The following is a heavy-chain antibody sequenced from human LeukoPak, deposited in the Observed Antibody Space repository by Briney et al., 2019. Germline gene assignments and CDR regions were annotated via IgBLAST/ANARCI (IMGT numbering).Heavy chain of an antibody. Sequence: GGSLRLSCAASGFIFSDYWMNWVRQAPGKGLEWVANIEQDGSEEYYVDSVKGRFTISRDNAKNSLYLQMNSLRAEDTAVYYCAAAYFGMDQYYYGMDVWGQGTTVTVSS. CDR1: GFIFSDYW. D-gene: IGHD3-16*01. V-gene: IGHV3-7*05. CDR2: IEQDGSEE. J-gene: IGHJ6*02. CDR3: AAAYFGMDQYYYGMDV.